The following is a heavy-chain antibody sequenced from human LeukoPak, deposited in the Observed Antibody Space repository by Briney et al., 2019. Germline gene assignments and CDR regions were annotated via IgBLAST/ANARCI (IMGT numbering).Heavy chain of an antibody. D-gene: IGHD3-22*01. CDR2: IYYSGST. CDR1: GGSISSSSYY. CDR3: ARAVWSSGPYFDS. V-gene: IGHV4-39*06. Sequence: SETLSLTCTVSGGSISSSSYYWGWIRQPPGKGLEWIGSIYYSGSTYYNPSLKSRVTISVDTSKNQFTLKLSSVTAADTAVYYCARAVWSSGPYFDSWGQGTLVTVSS. J-gene: IGHJ4*02.